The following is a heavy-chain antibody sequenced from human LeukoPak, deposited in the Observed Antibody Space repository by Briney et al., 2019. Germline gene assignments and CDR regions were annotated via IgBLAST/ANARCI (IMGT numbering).Heavy chain of an antibody. V-gene: IGHV3-7*01. J-gene: IGHJ3*01. CDR3: ARNAFDA. Sequence: PGGSLGLSCAASGFIFSSRYWMSWVRQATGKGLEWVANLKEDGREKYYVDSVRGRFAISRDNAKTSLYLQMNSLRVEHTAVYYCARNAFDAWGQGTMVTVSS. CDR2: LKEDGREK. CDR1: GFIFSSRYW.